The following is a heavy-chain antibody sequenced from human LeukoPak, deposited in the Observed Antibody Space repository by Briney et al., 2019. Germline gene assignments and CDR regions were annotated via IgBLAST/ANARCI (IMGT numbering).Heavy chain of an antibody. CDR3: AREGRLVTMVRGVELTFDP. J-gene: IGHJ5*02. D-gene: IGHD3-10*01. Sequence: GGSLRLSCAASGFTFSSYGMHWVRQAPGKGLEWVAFIRYDGSNKYYADSVKGRFTISRDNSKNTLYLQMNSLRAEDTAVYYCAREGRLVTMVRGVELTFDPWGQGTLVTVSS. V-gene: IGHV3-30*02. CDR1: GFTFSSYG. CDR2: IRYDGSNK.